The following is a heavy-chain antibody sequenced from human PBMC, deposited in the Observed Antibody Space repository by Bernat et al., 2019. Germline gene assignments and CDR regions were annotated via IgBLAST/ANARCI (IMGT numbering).Heavy chain of an antibody. CDR1: GYTFTSYY. CDR2: INPSGGST. CDR3: ARALYDLWGGYYNHYMDV. Sequence: QVQLVQSGAEVKKPGASVKVSCKASGYTFTSYYMHWVRQAPGQGLEWMGIINPSGGSTSYAQKFQGRVTMTRDTSTSTVYMELSSLRSEDTAVYYCARALYDLWGGYYNHYMDVWGKGTTVTVSS. V-gene: IGHV1-46*01. J-gene: IGHJ6*03. D-gene: IGHD3-3*01.